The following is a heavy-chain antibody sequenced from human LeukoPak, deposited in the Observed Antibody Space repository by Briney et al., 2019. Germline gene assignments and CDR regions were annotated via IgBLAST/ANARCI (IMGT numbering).Heavy chain of an antibody. CDR1: GYTFTSFG. D-gene: IGHD4-11*01. CDR2: ISAYDGNT. J-gene: IGHJ3*02. Sequence: ASVKVSCKASGYTFTSFGITWVRQAPGQGLEWMGWISAYDGNTNYAQNLQGRVTMTTDTSTSTVYMELSSLRSEDTAVYYCARGYSNYRGAFDIWGQGTMVTVS. V-gene: IGHV1-18*01. CDR3: ARGYSNYRGAFDI.